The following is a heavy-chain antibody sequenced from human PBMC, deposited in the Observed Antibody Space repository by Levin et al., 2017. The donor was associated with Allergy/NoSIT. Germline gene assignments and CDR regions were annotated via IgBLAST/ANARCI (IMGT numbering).Heavy chain of an antibody. Sequence: SQTLSLTCAVYGGSFSGYYWSWIRQPPGKGLEWIGEINHSGSTNYNPSLKSRVTISVDTSKNQFSLKLSSVTAADTAVYYCARGLKPPIVVVTAIVEAFDYWGQGTLVTVSS. CDR2: INHSGST. J-gene: IGHJ4*02. CDR3: ARGLKPPIVVVTAIVEAFDY. CDR1: GGSFSGYY. D-gene: IGHD2-21*02. V-gene: IGHV4-34*01.